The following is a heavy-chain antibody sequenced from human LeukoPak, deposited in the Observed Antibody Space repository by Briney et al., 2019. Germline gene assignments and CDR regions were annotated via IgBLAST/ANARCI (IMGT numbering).Heavy chain of an antibody. V-gene: IGHV3-49*04. D-gene: IGHD3-10*01. CDR2: IRSKAYGGTT. CDR3: TRDRGGAAGELFDY. CDR1: GFTFGDYA. Sequence: GRSVRLSRTDSGFTFGDYAMSWVRQAPGKGLEWVGFIRSKAYGGTTEYAASVKGRFTISRDDSKSIAYLQMNSLKTEDTAVYYCTRDRGGAAGELFDYWGQGTLVTVSS. J-gene: IGHJ4*02.